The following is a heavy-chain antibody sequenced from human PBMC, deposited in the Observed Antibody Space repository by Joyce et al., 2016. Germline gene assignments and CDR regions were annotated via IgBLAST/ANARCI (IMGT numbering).Heavy chain of an antibody. D-gene: IGHD2-21*01. V-gene: IGHV3-33*01. CDR3: ARDLEVVIASNEGFDI. J-gene: IGHJ3*02. Sequence: QVQLVESGGGVVQPGRSLRLSCETFGFTFNNYGMHWVRQGPGKGLKWVDVIGYDGNNEYYADSVKGRFTISRDICKSTLYLQMNSLRVEDTAVYFCARDLEVVIASNEGFDIWGQGTLVTVSS. CDR2: IGYDGNNE. CDR1: GFTFNNYG.